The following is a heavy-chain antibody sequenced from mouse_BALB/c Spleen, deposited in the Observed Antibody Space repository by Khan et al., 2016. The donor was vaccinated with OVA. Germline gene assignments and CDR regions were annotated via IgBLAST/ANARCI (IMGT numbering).Heavy chain of an antibody. V-gene: IGHV5-6*01. J-gene: IGHJ3*01. D-gene: IGHD1-1*01. CDR2: VSTGGSYT. CDR3: TSLAYYYDSEGFAY. Sequence: EVKLVESGGDLVKPGGSLKLSCAASGFTFSTYGMSWVRQAPDKRLEWVATVSTGGSYTYYPDSVKGRFTIYRDNAKNTLYMQMSGRRSEDAAMFYCTSLAYYYDSEGFAYWGQGTLVTVSA. CDR1: GFTFSTYG.